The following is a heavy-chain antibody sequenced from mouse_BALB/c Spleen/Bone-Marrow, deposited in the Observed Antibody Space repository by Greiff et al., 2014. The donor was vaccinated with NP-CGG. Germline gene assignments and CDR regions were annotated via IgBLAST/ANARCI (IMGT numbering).Heavy chain of an antibody. Sequence: EVQLQQSGPELEKPGASVEISCKASGYSFTGYNMNWVKQNNGKSLEWIGNIDPYYGGISYNQKFKGKATLTVDKSSNTAYMQLKSLTSEDSAIYYCAISIEYRPLVYWGQGTLVTVSA. CDR2: IDPYYGGI. J-gene: IGHJ3*01. CDR1: GYSFTGYN. D-gene: IGHD2-14*01. V-gene: IGHV1-39*01. CDR3: AISIEYRPLVY.